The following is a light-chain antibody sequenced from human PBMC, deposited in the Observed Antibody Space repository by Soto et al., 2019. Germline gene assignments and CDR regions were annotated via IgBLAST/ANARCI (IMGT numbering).Light chain of an antibody. Sequence: EIVLTQSPGTLSLSPRERATLSCRASQSVSTSYLAWYQQKPGQAPRLLIYGASSRATGIPDRFSGSGSGTDFTLTINRLEPEDFAVYYCQQYGSSSWTFGQGTKV. J-gene: IGKJ1*01. V-gene: IGKV3-20*01. CDR2: GAS. CDR3: QQYGSSSWT. CDR1: QSVSTSY.